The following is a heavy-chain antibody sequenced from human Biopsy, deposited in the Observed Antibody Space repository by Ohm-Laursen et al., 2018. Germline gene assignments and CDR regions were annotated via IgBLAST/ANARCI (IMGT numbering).Heavy chain of an antibody. J-gene: IGHJ6*02. D-gene: IGHD3-16*01. CDR3: ARGGGEIPTVLIPAAMDV. V-gene: IGHV4-31*03. CDR1: GGSISSGGSY. CDR2: IFNSANT. Sequence: SQTLSLTCTVSGGSISSGGSYWSWIRQRPGKGLEWIGYIFNSANTYYNPSLKSRVTISIDSSKNQFSVSLTAVTAADTAVYYCARGGGEIPTVLIPAAMDVWGRGTTVTVSS.